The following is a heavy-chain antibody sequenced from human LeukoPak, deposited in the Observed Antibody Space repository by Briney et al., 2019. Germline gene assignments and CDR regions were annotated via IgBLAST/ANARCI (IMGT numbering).Heavy chain of an antibody. CDR2: IIPIFGTA. Sequence: VASVKVSCKASGGTFSSYAISWVRQAPGQGLEWMGGIIPIFGTANYAQKFQGRVTITADESTSTAYMELSSLRSEDTAVYYCARGRIGESYYYYYGMDVWGQGTTVTVSS. CDR3: ARGRIGESYYYYYGMDV. CDR1: GGTFSSYA. D-gene: IGHD1-26*01. J-gene: IGHJ6*02. V-gene: IGHV1-69*01.